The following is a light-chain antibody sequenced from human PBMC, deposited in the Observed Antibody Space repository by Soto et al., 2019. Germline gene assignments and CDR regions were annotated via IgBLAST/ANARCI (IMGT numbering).Light chain of an antibody. J-gene: IGKJ5*01. V-gene: IGKV3-20*01. CDR1: QFVSSRS. CDR3: QQYANSPIT. Sequence: EIVLTQSPGTLSLSPGGSATLLCRASQFVSSRSLAWYQQKLGQAPRLLIYGASNRATGIPGRFSASGSGTDFTLTITPLEPEDFAVYFCQQYANSPITFGQGTRLEIK. CDR2: GAS.